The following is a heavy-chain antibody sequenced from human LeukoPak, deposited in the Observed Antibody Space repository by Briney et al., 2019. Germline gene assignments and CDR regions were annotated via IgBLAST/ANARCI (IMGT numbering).Heavy chain of an antibody. CDR1: GYTFTSYG. CDR3: ARVRFLEWSKWGMDV. V-gene: IGHV1-18*01. D-gene: IGHD3-3*01. J-gene: IGHJ6*02. CDR2: ISAYNGNT. Sequence: ASVKVSCKASGYTFTSYGISWVRQAPGQGLEWMGWISAYNGNTNYAQKLQGRVTMTTDTSTSTAYMELRSLRSDDTAVYYCARVRFLEWSKWGMDVWGQGTTVTVSS.